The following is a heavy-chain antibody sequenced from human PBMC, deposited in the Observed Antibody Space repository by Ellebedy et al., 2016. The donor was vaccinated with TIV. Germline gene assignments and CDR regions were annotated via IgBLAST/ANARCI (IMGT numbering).Heavy chain of an antibody. CDR1: GFTFDDCA. V-gene: IGHV3-9*01. CDR2: ISWNSVKI. D-gene: IGHD3-16*01. Sequence: GGSLRLXCTASGFTFDDCAMHWVRQVPGKGLEWVSGISWNSVKIDYADSIKGRFTISRDNTKNSLTLQMNSLRADDTALYYCAKDMAGSALGAIDYWGQGTLVTVSS. CDR3: AKDMAGSALGAIDY. J-gene: IGHJ4*02.